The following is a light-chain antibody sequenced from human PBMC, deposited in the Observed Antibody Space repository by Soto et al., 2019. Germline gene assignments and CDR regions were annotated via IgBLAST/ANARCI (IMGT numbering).Light chain of an antibody. J-gene: IGLJ2*01. Sequence: QSVLTQPPSASGTPGQRVSISCSGSGSSIGTNTVNWYRQLPGTAPKLLIYANSQRPSGVPDRFSGSKSGTSASLAISGLQSEDEAEYYCAAWDGSLNNVLFGGGTKVTVL. CDR1: GSSIGTNT. CDR2: ANS. V-gene: IGLV1-44*01. CDR3: AAWDGSLNNVL.